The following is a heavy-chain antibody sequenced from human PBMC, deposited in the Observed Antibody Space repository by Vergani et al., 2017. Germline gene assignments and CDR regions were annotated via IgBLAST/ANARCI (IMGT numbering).Heavy chain of an antibody. CDR2: TYYRSKWYN. CDR3: ARGDRYCRSTSCYTGSLDY. J-gene: IGHJ4*02. D-gene: IGHD2-2*02. CDR1: GDSVSSNSAA. V-gene: IGHV6-1*01. Sequence: QVQLQQSGPGLVKPSQTLSLTCAISGDSVSSNSAAWNWIRQSPSRGFEWLGRTYYRSKWYNDYAVSVKSRITSNPDTSKNQFSLQLNSVTPEDTAVYYCARGDRYCRSTSCYTGSLDYWGQGTLVTVSS.